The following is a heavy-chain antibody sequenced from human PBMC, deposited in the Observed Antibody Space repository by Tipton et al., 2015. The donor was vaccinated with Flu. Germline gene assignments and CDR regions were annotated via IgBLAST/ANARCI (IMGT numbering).Heavy chain of an antibody. D-gene: IGHD7-27*01. V-gene: IGHV4-38-2*01. CDR3: ARHPSSLGAFDI. CDR1: GYSISSGYY. CDR2: IYHSGST. Sequence: TLSLTCAVSGYSISSGYYWGWIQQPPGKGLEWIGSIYHSGSTYYNPSLRSRVTISVDTSKNQFSLKLSSVTAADTAVYYCARHPSSLGAFDIWGQGTMVTVSS. J-gene: IGHJ3*02.